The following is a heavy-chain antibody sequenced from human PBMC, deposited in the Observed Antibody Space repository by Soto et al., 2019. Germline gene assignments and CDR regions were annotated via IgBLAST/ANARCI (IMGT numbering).Heavy chain of an antibody. J-gene: IGHJ5*02. CDR2: INPSGGST. Sequence: GASVKVSCKASGYTFTSYYMHWVRQAPGQGLEWMGIINPSGGSTSYAQKFQGRVTMTRDTSTSTVYMELSSLRFEDTAVYYFVRDSSGYSGFDPWGQGTMVTVSS. D-gene: IGHD3-22*01. CDR3: VRDSSGYSGFDP. CDR1: GYTFTSYY. V-gene: IGHV1-46*03.